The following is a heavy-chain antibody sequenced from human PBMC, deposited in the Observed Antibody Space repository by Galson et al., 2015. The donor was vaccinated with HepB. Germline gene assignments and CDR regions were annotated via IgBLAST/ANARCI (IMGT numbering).Heavy chain of an antibody. Sequence: SLRLSCAASGFTFSSYAMSWVRQAPGKGLEWVSAISGSGGSTYYADSVKGRFTISRDNSKNTLYLQMNSLRAEDTAVYYCAKSWTGSGSYYDHPYYFDYWGQGTLVTVSS. D-gene: IGHD3-10*01. CDR2: ISGSGGST. CDR1: GFTFSSYA. V-gene: IGHV3-23*01. CDR3: AKSWTGSGSYYDHPYYFDY. J-gene: IGHJ4*02.